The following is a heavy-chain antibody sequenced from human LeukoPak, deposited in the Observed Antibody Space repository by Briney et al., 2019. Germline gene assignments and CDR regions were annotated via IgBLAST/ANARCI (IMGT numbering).Heavy chain of an antibody. J-gene: IGHJ4*02. CDR1: GYKFTNNW. CDR2: IYPGDSET. Sequence: GESLKISCKGSGYKFTNNWIGWVRQLPGKGLEWMGVIYPGDSETRYSPSFQGHVTVSADKSISTAYLQWSSLKASDTAMYFCARLKDGYNLDCWGQGTLVTVSS. CDR3: ARLKDGYNLDC. D-gene: IGHD5-24*01. V-gene: IGHV5-51*01.